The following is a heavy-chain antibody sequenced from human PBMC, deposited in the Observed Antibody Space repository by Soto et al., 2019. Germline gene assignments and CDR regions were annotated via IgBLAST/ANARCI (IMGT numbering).Heavy chain of an antibody. CDR3: ASARIAVGADYYYGMGV. CDR2: IYYSGST. J-gene: IGHJ6*02. CDR1: GGSVSSGSYY. D-gene: IGHD1-26*01. Sequence: QVQLQESGPGLVKPSETLSLTCTVSGGSVSSGSYYWSWIRQPPGKGLEWIGYIYYSGSTNYNPSLKSRVTISVDTSKNQFSLKLSSVTAADTAVYYCASARIAVGADYYYGMGVWGQGTTVTVSS. V-gene: IGHV4-61*01.